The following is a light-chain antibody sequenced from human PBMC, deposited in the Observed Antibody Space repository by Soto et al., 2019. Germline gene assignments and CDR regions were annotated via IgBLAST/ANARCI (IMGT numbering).Light chain of an antibody. Sequence: GDRVTITCRASQSISGWLAWYQQKPGKAPKFLIYDASNLESGVPSRFSGSGSGTEFTLSISRLDPADFAVYYCQHYAASPWAFGPGTKVDIK. CDR2: DAS. J-gene: IGKJ1*01. CDR3: QHYAASPWA. CDR1: QSISGW. V-gene: IGKV1-5*01.